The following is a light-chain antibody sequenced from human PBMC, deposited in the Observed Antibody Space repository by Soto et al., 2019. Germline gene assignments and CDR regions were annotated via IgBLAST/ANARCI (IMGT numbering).Light chain of an antibody. J-gene: IGKJ5*01. Sequence: EIGVKQSPGTLSLSPGERATLSCRASQSVSSYLACYQQKPGQAHRLLIYDASNRATGIPARFSGSGSGTDFTLTISSLEPEDFAVYYCQQRSDWRITFGQGTLLEVK. CDR1: QSVSSY. CDR3: QQRSDWRIT. V-gene: IGKV3-11*01. CDR2: DAS.